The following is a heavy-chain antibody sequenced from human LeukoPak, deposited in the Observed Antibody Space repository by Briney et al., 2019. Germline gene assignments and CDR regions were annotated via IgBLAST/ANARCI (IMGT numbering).Heavy chain of an antibody. J-gene: IGHJ3*02. D-gene: IGHD2-8*02. CDR3: ARDKVLNGFDI. CDR2: INHSGST. Sequence: PSETLSLTCAVYGGSFSGYYWSWIRQPPGKGLEWIGEINHSGSTNYNPSLKSRVTISVDTSKNQFSLKLSSVTPEDTAVYYCARDKVLNGFDIWGQGTMVTVSS. V-gene: IGHV4-34*01. CDR1: GGSFSGYY.